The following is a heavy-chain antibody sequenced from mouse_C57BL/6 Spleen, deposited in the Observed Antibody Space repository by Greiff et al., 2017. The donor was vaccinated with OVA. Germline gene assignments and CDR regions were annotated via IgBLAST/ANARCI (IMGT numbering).Heavy chain of an antibody. CDR2: IYPGSGST. D-gene: IGHD2-5*01. J-gene: IGHJ4*01. Sequence: QVQLQQPGAELVKPGASVKMSCKASGYTFTSYWITWVKQRPGQGLEWIGDIYPGSGSTNSNAKFKSKATLTVDTSSSTAYMQLSSLTSEDSAVYYGARQNYSNYFYYAMDYWGQGTSVTVSS. CDR3: ARQNYSNYFYYAMDY. CDR1: GYTFTSYW. V-gene: IGHV1-55*01.